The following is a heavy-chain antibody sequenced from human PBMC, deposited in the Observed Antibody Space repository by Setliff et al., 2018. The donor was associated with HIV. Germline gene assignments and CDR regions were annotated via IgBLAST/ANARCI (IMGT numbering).Heavy chain of an antibody. J-gene: IGHJ4*02. Sequence: SETLSLTCPVSGDSTSSYYWSWIRQPPGKGLEWIGYIYTTGSTNYNPSLKSRVTISVDTSKNQFSLKVNSVTAADTAVYYCARHAAAAPFRYWGQGTLVTVSS. D-gene: IGHD6-13*01. CDR2: IYTTGST. V-gene: IGHV4-4*08. CDR3: ARHAAAAPFRY. CDR1: GDSTSSYY.